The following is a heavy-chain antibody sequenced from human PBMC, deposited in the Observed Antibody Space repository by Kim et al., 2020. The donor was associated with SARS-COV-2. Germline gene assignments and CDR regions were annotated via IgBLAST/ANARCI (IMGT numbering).Heavy chain of an antibody. CDR3: ARDEFSWTTGTTPTDY. D-gene: IGHD1-1*01. CDR2: ISSSSSTI. V-gene: IGHV3-48*04. J-gene: IGHJ4*02. Sequence: GGSLRLSCAASGFTFSSYSMNWVRQAPGKGLEWVSYISSSSSTIYYADSVKGRFTISRDNAKNSLYLQMNSLRAEDTAVYYCARDEFSWTTGTTPTDYWGQGTLVTGSS. CDR1: GFTFSSYS.